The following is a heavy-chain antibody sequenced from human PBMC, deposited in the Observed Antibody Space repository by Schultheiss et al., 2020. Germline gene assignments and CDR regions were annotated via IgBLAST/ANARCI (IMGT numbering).Heavy chain of an antibody. CDR2: IYWNDDK. V-gene: IGHV2-70*01. D-gene: IGHD3-10*01. J-gene: IGHJ6*02. CDR1: GFSLSTSGVG. CDR3: ARSPGYYGSGRYYYGMDV. Sequence: SGPTLVKPTQTLTLTCTFSGFSLSTSGVGVGWIRQPPGKALEWLALIYWNDDKYYSTSLKTRLTISKDTSKNQVVLTMTNMDPVDTATYYCARSPGYYGSGRYYYGMDVWGQGTTVTVS.